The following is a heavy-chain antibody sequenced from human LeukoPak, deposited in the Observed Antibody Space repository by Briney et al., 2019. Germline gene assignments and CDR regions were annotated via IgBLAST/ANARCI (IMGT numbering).Heavy chain of an antibody. D-gene: IGHD3-22*01. Sequence: MSSETLSLTCTVSGGSISSGDYYWSWIRQPPGKGLEWIGYIYNSGSTNYNPSLKSRVTISVDTSKNQFSLKLSSVTAADTALYYCARRWGYYDSSGHQADAFDIWGQGTMVTVSS. CDR3: ARRWGYYDSSGHQADAFDI. J-gene: IGHJ3*02. CDR1: GGSISSGDYY. CDR2: IYNSGST. V-gene: IGHV4-61*08.